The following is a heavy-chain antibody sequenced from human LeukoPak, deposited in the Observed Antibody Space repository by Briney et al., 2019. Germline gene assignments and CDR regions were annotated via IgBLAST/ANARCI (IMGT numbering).Heavy chain of an antibody. D-gene: IGHD2-2*01. V-gene: IGHV1-2*02. Sequence: ASVKVSCKASGYPFTGYYMHWVRHAPGQGLEWMGWINPNSGGTNYAQKFQGRVTMTRDTSISTAYMELSRLRSDDTAVYYCARRPIVVVPAAIAPLNYWGQGTLVTVSS. J-gene: IGHJ4*02. CDR1: GYPFTGYY. CDR2: INPNSGGT. CDR3: ARRPIVVVPAAIAPLNY.